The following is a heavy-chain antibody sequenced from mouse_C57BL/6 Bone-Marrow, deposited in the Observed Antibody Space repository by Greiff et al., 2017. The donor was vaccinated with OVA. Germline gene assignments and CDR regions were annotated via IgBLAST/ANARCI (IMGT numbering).Heavy chain of an antibody. CDR3: ACYYYCSRGYFDY. V-gene: IGHV1-26*01. J-gene: IGHJ2*01. CDR1: GYTFTDYY. D-gene: IGHD1-1*01. CDR2: INPNNGGT. Sequence: VQLQQSGPELVKPGASVKISCKASGYTFTDYYMNWVKQSHGKSLEWIGDINPNNGGTSYNQKFKGKATLAVDKSSSTAYMELRSLTSEDSAVYYCACYYYCSRGYFDYWGQGTTLTVSS.